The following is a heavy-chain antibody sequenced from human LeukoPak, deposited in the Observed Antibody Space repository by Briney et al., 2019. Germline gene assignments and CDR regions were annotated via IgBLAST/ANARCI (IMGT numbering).Heavy chain of an antibody. CDR2: FDPEDGET. D-gene: IGHD5-24*01. Sequence: GASVKVSCKVSGYALTELSMHWVRQAPGKGLEWMGGFDPEDGETIYAQKFQGRVTMTEDTSTDTAYMELSSLRSEDTAVYYCATKDRGWLQLDYWGQGTLVTVSS. CDR3: ATKDRGWLQLDY. CDR1: GYALTELS. J-gene: IGHJ4*02. V-gene: IGHV1-24*01.